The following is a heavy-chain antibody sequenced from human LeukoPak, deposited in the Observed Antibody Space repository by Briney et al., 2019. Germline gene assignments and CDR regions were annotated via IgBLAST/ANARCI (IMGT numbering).Heavy chain of an antibody. CDR1: GGSISSSSYY. V-gene: IGHV4-39*01. J-gene: IGHJ4*02. Sequence: SETLSLTCTVSGGSISSSSYYWGWIRQPPGKGLEWIGSIYYSGSTYYNPSLKSRVTISVDTSKNQFSLKLSSVTAADTAVYYCARQLGYCSSTSCYADKVDDWSQGTLVTVSS. CDR3: ARQLGYCSSTSCYADKVDD. CDR2: IYYSGST. D-gene: IGHD2-2*01.